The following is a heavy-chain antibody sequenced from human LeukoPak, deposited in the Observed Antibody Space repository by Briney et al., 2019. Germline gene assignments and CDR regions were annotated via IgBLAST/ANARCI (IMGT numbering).Heavy chain of an antibody. CDR2: ICISGSI. D-gene: IGHD4-17*01. J-gene: IGHJ4*02. CDR1: GGFISTTSYY. Sequence: SETLSLTCTVSGGFISTTSYYWRWIRQPAGKGLEWNGRICISGSINYRPSLQGRVTMSVDTSKNQFSLRLSSVTAADTAVYYCAREREGPYGYLDYWGQGTLVTVSS. CDR3: AREREGPYGYLDY. V-gene: IGHV4-61*02.